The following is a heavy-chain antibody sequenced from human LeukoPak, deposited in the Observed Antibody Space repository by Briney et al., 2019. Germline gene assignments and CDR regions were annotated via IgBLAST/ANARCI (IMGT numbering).Heavy chain of an antibody. J-gene: IGHJ5*02. D-gene: IGHD3-3*01. CDR3: TRYDSSRFDP. Sequence: GGSLRLSCAASGFTFSGYGMHWVRQAPGKGREWVTGIAFDGSRKTYADSVKGRFTISRDNTSNTRDLQRNSLRVEDTAVYHCTRYDSSRFDPGGQGTRLILS. CDR1: GFTFSGYG. V-gene: IGHV3-30*03. CDR2: IAFDGSRK.